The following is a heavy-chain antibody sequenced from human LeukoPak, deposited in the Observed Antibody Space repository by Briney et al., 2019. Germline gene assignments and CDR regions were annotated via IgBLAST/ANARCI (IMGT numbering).Heavy chain of an antibody. J-gene: IGHJ4*02. Sequence: ASVKVSCKASGYTFTSYGISWVRQAPGQGLEWMGWIGAYNGNTNYAQKLQGRVTMTTETSTSTAYMELRSLRSDDTAVYYCARFRDYDFWRGYYFYFDYWGQGILVTVSS. CDR3: ARFRDYDFWRGYYFYFDY. V-gene: IGHV1-18*01. D-gene: IGHD3-3*01. CDR1: GYTFTSYG. CDR2: IGAYNGNT.